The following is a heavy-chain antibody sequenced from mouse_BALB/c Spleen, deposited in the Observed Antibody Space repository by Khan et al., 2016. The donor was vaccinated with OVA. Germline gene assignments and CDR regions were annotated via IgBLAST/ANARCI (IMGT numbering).Heavy chain of an antibody. D-gene: IGHD2-3*01. CDR3: ARPSYDPRDFEV. V-gene: IGHV14-3*02. Sequence: EVQLQQSGAELVKPGASVKLSCPASGFNIQDTYLHWVKQRPEQGLEWIGRIAPANGNTQYDPKFQGKATITSDTSSNTSYLHLNRLTSADTAVDYFARPSYDPRDFEVGGAETTVTVTS. CDR1: GFNIQDTY. J-gene: IGHJ1*01. CDR2: IAPANGNT.